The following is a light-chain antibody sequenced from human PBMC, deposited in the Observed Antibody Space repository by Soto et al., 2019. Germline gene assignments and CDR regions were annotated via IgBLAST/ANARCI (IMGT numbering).Light chain of an antibody. Sequence: ITCRASQTISNYLNWYQQKPGKAPKFLIYAASSLQSGVPSRFSGSGSGTDFTLTISSLQPEDFATYYCQQSSSSPITFGQGTRLEIK. CDR2: AAS. CDR3: QQSSSSPIT. J-gene: IGKJ5*01. V-gene: IGKV1-39*01. CDR1: QTISNY.